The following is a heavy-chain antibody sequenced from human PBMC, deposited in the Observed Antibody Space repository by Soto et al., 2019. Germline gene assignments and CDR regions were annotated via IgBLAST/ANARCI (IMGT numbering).Heavy chain of an antibody. Sequence: QVQLVESGGGVVQPGRSLRLSCAASGFTFSSYGMHWVRQAPGKGLEWVAVIWYDGSNKYYADSVKGRFTISRDNSKNTLYLQINSLRAEDTAVYYCARDRHSSGYYSLDYWGQGTLVTVSS. CDR3: ARDRHSSGYYSLDY. J-gene: IGHJ4*02. CDR1: GFTFSSYG. CDR2: IWYDGSNK. V-gene: IGHV3-33*01. D-gene: IGHD3-22*01.